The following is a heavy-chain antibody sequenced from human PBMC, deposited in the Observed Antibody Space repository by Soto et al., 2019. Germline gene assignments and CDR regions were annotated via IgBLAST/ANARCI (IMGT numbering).Heavy chain of an antibody. D-gene: IGHD6-13*01. CDR2: IWYDGSNK. J-gene: IGHJ4*02. V-gene: IGHV3-33*01. Sequence: GGSLRLSCAASGFTFSSYGMHWVRQAPGKGLEWVAVIWYDGSNKYYADSVKGRFTISRDNSKNTLYLQMNSLRAEDTAVYYCARSYMAAAGFDYWGQGTLVTVSS. CDR1: GFTFSSYG. CDR3: ARSYMAAAGFDY.